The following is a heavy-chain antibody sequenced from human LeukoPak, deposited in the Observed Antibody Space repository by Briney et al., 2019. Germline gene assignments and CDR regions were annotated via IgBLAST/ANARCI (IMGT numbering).Heavy chain of an antibody. D-gene: IGHD3-22*01. CDR3: ARGSYPSMIVVVPQRNYFDY. V-gene: IGHV4-59*12. CDR2: IYYSGST. CDR1: GGSISSYY. Sequence: SETLSLTCTVSGGSISSYYWSWIRQPPGKGLEWIGYIYYSGSTNYNPSLKSRVTISVDTSKNQFSLKLSSVTAADTAVYYCARGSYPSMIVVVPQRNYFDYWGQGTLVTVSS. J-gene: IGHJ4*02.